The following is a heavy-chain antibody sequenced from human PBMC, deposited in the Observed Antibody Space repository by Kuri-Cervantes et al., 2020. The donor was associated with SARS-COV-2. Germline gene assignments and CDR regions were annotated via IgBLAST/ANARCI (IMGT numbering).Heavy chain of an antibody. D-gene: IGHD2-2*01. CDR1: GFTFSSYS. V-gene: IGHV3-21*01. J-gene: IGHJ6*02. CDR3: ARESCSSTSYYLIGYYYYGMDV. CDR2: ISSSSSYI. Sequence: GESLKISCAASGFTFSSYSMNWVRQAPGKGLEWVSSISSSSSYIYYADSVKGRFTISRDNAKNSLYLQMNSLRAEDTAVYYCARESCSSTSYYLIGYYYYGMDVWGQGTTVTVSS.